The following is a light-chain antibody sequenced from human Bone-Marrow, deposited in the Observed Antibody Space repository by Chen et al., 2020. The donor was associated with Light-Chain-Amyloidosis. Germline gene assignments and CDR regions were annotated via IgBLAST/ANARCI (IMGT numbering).Light chain of an antibody. J-gene: IGLJ3*02. CDR1: SGHGNSA. V-gene: IGLV4-69*01. Sequence: VVTQSPSASASLGTSVKLTCTLSSGHGNSAIAWHQQQPEKGPRFLMKVDSDGSHSKGDGIPDRFSGSRSGAERYLIISSLQSEDEADYFCQTWDTGIQVFGGGTKLTVL. CDR2: VDSDGSH. CDR3: QTWDTGIQV.